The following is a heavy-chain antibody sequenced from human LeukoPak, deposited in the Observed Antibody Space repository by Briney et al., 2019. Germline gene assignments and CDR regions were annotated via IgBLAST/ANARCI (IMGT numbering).Heavy chain of an antibody. J-gene: IGHJ4*02. Sequence: PGGSLRLSCAASGFTFGSYAMSWVRQAPRKGLEWVSFISPSGDRTSNADSVEGRFTISRDNPRNTLYLQMNSLRGEDTAVYYCAIMHGYYDGSGYWVQWGQGTLVTVSS. CDR3: AIMHGYYDGSGYWVQ. D-gene: IGHD3-22*01. V-gene: IGHV3-23*01. CDR1: GFTFGSYA. CDR2: ISPSGDRT.